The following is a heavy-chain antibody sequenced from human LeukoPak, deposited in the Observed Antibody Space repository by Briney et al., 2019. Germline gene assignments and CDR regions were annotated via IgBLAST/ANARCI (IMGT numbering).Heavy chain of an antibody. J-gene: IGHJ6*03. CDR1: GFTFSSHG. Sequence: GGALRLSCAASGFTFSSHGMNWVRQAPGKGLEWVSGISPSGGITYYTDSVRGRFTISRDNSKNTLYLQVNSLRAEDTAVYYCAKGKYFEPMDVWGKGTTVTISS. D-gene: IGHD3-9*01. CDR2: ISPSGGIT. CDR3: AKGKYFEPMDV. V-gene: IGHV3-23*01.